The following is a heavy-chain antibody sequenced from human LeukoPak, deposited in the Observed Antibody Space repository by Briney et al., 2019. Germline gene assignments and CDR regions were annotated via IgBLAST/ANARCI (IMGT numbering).Heavy chain of an antibody. D-gene: IGHD3-10*01. Sequence: PGGSLRLSCAASGFTFSSYSMNWVRQAPGKGLEWVSVIYSGGSTYYADSVKGRFTISRDNSKNTLYLQMNSLRAEDTAVYYCARVPLYGSGKGIDYWGQGTLVTVSS. CDR3: ARVPLYGSGKGIDY. CDR2: IYSGGST. V-gene: IGHV3-66*01. CDR1: GFTFSSYS. J-gene: IGHJ4*02.